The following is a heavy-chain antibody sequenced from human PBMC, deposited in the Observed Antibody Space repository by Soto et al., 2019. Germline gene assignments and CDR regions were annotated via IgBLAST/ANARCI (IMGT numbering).Heavy chain of an antibody. CDR1: GGSFSRYY. J-gene: IGHJ4*02. Sequence: PSETLSITCAVYGGSFSRYYWTRIRQPPGKGLEWIGEVNHSGSAIYTPSLRNRVTLSLDESKNEFSLNMDSVTAADTAIYYCVRSVILSGRSYKCLISLHYFDKWGTGTLVT. CDR2: VNHSGSA. CDR3: VRSVILSGRSYKCLISLHYFDK. D-gene: IGHD3-9*01. V-gene: IGHV4-34*01.